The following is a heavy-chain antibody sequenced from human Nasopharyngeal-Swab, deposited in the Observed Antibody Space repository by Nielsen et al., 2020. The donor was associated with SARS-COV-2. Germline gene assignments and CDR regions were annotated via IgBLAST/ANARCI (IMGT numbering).Heavy chain of an antibody. CDR3: AKDTPGSSGWYAPFDY. D-gene: IGHD6-19*01. CDR1: GFTFSSYA. Sequence: RGSLRLSCAASGFTFSSYAMSWVRQAPGKGLEWVSAISGSGGSTYYADSVKGRFTISRDNSKNTLYLQMNSLRAEDTAVYYCAKDTPGSSGWYAPFDYWGQGTLVTVSS. CDR2: ISGSGGST. V-gene: IGHV3-23*01. J-gene: IGHJ4*02.